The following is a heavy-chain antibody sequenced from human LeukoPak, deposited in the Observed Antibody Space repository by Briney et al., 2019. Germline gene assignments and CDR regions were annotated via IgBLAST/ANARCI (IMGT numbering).Heavy chain of an antibody. CDR1: GYTFTGYW. CDR2: ISPSGGST. CDR3: ARALPYCTNGVCYPDY. J-gene: IGHJ4*02. D-gene: IGHD2-8*01. Sequence: ASVTVSCKAFGYTFTGYWMHWVRQAPGQGPEGMGVISPSGGSTIYAQKFKGRVTLTRDMSTSTAYMELRSLRSDDTAVYYCARALPYCTNGVCYPDYWGQGTLVTVSS. V-gene: IGHV1-46*01.